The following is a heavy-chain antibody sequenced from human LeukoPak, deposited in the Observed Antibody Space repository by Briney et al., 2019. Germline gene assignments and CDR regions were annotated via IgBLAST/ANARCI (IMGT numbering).Heavy chain of an antibody. CDR2: INAGNGNT. CDR1: GYTFTSYA. J-gene: IGHJ4*02. V-gene: IGHV1-3*01. Sequence: GASVKVSCKASGYTFTSYAMHWVRQAPGQRLEWMGWINAGNGNTKYSQKFQGRVTITRDTSASTAYMELSSLRSEDTAVYYCAKDPYDFWSGYTPSDYWGQGTLVTVSS. CDR3: AKDPYDFWSGYTPSDY. D-gene: IGHD3-3*01.